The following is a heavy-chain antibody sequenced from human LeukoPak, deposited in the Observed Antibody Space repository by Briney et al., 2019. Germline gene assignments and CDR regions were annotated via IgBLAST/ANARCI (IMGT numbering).Heavy chain of an antibody. V-gene: IGHV3-30*03. J-gene: IGHJ4*02. D-gene: IGHD6-6*01. Sequence: GGSLRLSCAASGFTFSSYGMHWVRQAPGKGLEWVAVISYDGGNKYYADSVKGRFTISRDNSKNTLYLQMGSLRAEDMAVYYCAREASIVVRCSDYWGQGTLVTVSS. CDR1: GFTFSSYG. CDR3: AREASIVVRCSDY. CDR2: ISYDGGNK.